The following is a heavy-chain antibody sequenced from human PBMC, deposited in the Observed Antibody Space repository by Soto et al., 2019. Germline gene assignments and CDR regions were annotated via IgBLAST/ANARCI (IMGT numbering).Heavy chain of an antibody. CDR3: ARGGVY. V-gene: IGHV3-48*03. J-gene: IGHJ1*01. D-gene: IGHD2-8*01. Sequence: VGSLRLSCEATGFTFSSHEMNWIRQTPGKRLEWIAKISGSGSTINYADSVKGRFTISRDNVQRTLHLQMDSLRVEDTGVYYCARGGVYWGRGTLVTVSS. CDR1: GFTFSSHE. CDR2: ISGSGSTI.